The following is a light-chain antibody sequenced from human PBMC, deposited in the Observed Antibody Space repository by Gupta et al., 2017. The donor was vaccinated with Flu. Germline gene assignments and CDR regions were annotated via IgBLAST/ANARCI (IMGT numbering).Light chain of an antibody. CDR2: KAS. CDR1: QSISSW. J-gene: IGKJ2*01. Sequence: DIQMTQSPSTLSASVGDRVTITCRASQSISSWLAWYQQKPGKAPKLLIYKASSLESGVPSRFSGSGSGTEFTRPRRSLQPDDFETYDGQPDRTFGQGTKLEIK. CDR3: QPDRT. V-gene: IGKV1-5*03.